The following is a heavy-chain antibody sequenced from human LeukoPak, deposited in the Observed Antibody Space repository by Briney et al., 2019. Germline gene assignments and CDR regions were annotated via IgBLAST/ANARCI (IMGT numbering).Heavy chain of an antibody. Sequence: GASVKVSCKASGYTFTGYYMHWVRQAPGQGLEWMGWMNPNSGNTGYAQQFQGRVTMTRNTSISTAYMELSSLRSEDTAVYYCARGQGAGSPYGPWGQGTLVTVSS. D-gene: IGHD4-17*01. V-gene: IGHV1-8*02. J-gene: IGHJ5*02. CDR3: ARGQGAGSPYGP. CDR2: MNPNSGNT. CDR1: GYTFTGYY.